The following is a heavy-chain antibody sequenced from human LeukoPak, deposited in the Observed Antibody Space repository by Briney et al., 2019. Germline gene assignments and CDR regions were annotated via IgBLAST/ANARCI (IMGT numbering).Heavy chain of an antibody. V-gene: IGHV3-33*06. CDR3: AKDGLQLVGGSYFDY. Sequence: GRSLRLSCAASGFTFSSYGMHWVRQAPGKGLEWVAVIWYDGSNKYYADSVKGRFTISRDNSKNTLYLQMNGLRAEDTAVYYCAKDGLQLVGGSYFDYWGQGTLVTVSS. J-gene: IGHJ4*02. CDR1: GFTFSSYG. CDR2: IWYDGSNK. D-gene: IGHD6-13*01.